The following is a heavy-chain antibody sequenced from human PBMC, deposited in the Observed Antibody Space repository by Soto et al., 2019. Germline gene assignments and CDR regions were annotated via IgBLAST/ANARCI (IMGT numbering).Heavy chain of an antibody. V-gene: IGHV1-69*02. CDR3: ARGAVNYYGSENFDY. D-gene: IGHD3-10*01. CDR1: GGTFSSYT. J-gene: IGHJ4*02. CDR2: IIPILGIA. Sequence: LVKVSCKASGGTFSSYTISWVRQAPGQGLEWMGRIIPILGIANYAQKFQGRVTITADKSTSTAYMELSSLRSEDTAVYYCARGAVNYYGSENFDYWGQGTLVTVSS.